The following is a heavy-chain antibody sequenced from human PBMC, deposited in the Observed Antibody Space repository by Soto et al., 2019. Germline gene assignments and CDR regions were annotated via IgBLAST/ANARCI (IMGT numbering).Heavy chain of an antibody. D-gene: IGHD1-26*01. V-gene: IGHV3-11*01. J-gene: IGHJ4*02. Sequence: QVQLVESGGGVVKPGGSLRLSCAASGFTFSDDYMSCIRQAPGKGLECVAYMRRSETTTKYADSVKGRFTISRDNAKNSLYLQMNSLRAEDTAIYYCARKLEPGGYFFDYWGRGTLVTVSS. CDR1: GFTFSDDY. CDR3: ARKLEPGGYFFDY. CDR2: MRRSETTT.